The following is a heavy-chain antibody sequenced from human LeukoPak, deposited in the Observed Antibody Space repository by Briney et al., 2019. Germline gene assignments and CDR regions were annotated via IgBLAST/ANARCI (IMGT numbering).Heavy chain of an antibody. CDR3: ARPDSSGYYRRDAFDI. J-gene: IGHJ3*02. V-gene: IGHV1-69*04. CDR1: GGTFSSYA. D-gene: IGHD3-22*01. CDR2: IIPILGIA. Sequence: SVKVSCKASGGTFSSYAISWVRQAPGQGLGWMGRIIPILGIANYAQKFQGRVTITADKSTSTAYMELSSLRSEDTAVYYCARPDSSGYYRRDAFDIWGQGTMVTVSS.